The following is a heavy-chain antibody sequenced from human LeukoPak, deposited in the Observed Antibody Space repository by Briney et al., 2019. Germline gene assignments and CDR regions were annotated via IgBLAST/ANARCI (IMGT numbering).Heavy chain of an antibody. D-gene: IGHD3-3*01. V-gene: IGHV4-34*01. J-gene: IGHJ6*03. CDR3: ARVPKYYDFWSGFTANYMDV. CDR2: INHSGST. CDR1: GGSFSGYY. Sequence: SETLSLTCAVYGGSFSGYYWGWIRQPPGKGLEWIGEINHSGSTNYNPSLKSRVTISVDTSKNQFSLKLSSVTAADTAVYYCARVPKYYDFWSGFTANYMDVWGKGTTVTVSS.